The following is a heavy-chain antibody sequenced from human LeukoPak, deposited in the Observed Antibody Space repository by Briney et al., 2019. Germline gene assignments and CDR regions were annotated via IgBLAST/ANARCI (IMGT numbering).Heavy chain of an antibody. CDR2: INPNSGGT. J-gene: IGHJ4*02. D-gene: IGHD3-3*01. Sequence: ASVKVSCKASGYTFTGYYMHWVRQAPGQGLGWMGWINPNSGGTNYAQKFQGRVTMTRDTSISTAYMELSRLRSDDTAVYYCARARIYDFWSGYPGEIDYWGQGTLVTVSS. CDR3: ARARIYDFWSGYPGEIDY. CDR1: GYTFTGYY. V-gene: IGHV1-2*02.